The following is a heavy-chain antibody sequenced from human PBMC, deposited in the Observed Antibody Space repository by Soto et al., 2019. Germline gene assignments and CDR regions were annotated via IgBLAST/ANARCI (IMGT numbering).Heavy chain of an antibody. Sequence: PSETLSLTCAVSGGSISSGGYSWSWIRQPPGKGLEWIGYIYHSGSTYYNPSLKSRVTISVDTSKNQFSLKLSSVTAADTAVYYCARVCSWYNPGIDYWGQGTLVTVSS. CDR3: ARVCSWYNPGIDY. V-gene: IGHV4-30-2*05. D-gene: IGHD6-13*01. CDR1: GGSISSGGYS. J-gene: IGHJ4*02. CDR2: IYHSGST.